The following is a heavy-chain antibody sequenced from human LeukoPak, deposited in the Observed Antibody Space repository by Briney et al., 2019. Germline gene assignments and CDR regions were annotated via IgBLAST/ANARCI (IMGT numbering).Heavy chain of an antibody. CDR1: GYSFTSYW. CDR3: ARLHYDFWSGYDAFDI. CDR2: IYPGDSDT. D-gene: IGHD3-3*01. V-gene: IGHV5-51*01. J-gene: IGHJ3*02. Sequence: GESLKISCKGSGYSFTSYWIGWVRQMPGKGLEWMGNIYPGDSDTRYSPSFQGQVTISADKSISTAYLQWSSLKASDTAMYYCARLHYDFWSGYDAFDIWGQGTMVTVSS.